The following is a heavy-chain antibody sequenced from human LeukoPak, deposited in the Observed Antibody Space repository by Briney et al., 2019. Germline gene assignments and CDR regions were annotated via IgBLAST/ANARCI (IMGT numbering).Heavy chain of an antibody. D-gene: IGHD2-2*01. CDR1: GFTFSSYW. J-gene: IGHJ6*03. V-gene: IGHV3-74*01. CDR2: INTDGSST. Sequence: GGSLRLSCAASGFTFSSYWMHWVRQAPGKGLVWVSHINTDGSSTNYADSVKGRFTISRDNAKNTLYLQMNSLRAEDTAVYYCARADCTSSRCYIFSTQRSYYYYMDVWGKGTTVTVS. CDR3: ARADCTSSRCYIFSTQRSYYYYMDV.